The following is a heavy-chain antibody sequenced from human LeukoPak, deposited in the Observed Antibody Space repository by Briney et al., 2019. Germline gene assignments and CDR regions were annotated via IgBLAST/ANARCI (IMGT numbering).Heavy chain of an antibody. D-gene: IGHD4-17*01. V-gene: IGHV4-59*08. CDR3: AKRIIEARENGDSNWLDP. Sequence: SETLSLTCTVSGDSITNSYWNWIRQPPGRGLEWIGRISYGGSTNYNPSLKSRVIISRDTSKNQFSLELTSVTTADTAIYYCAKRIIEARENGDSNWLDPWGQGTLVTVSS. J-gene: IGHJ5*01. CDR2: ISYGGST. CDR1: GDSITNSY.